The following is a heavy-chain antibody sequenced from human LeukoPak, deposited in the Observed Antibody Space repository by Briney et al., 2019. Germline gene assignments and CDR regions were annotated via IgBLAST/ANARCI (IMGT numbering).Heavy chain of an antibody. D-gene: IGHD3-10*01. CDR3: AKFVNYGSYYYYYYIDV. V-gene: IGHV3-23*01. CDR2: ISESGDTT. J-gene: IGHJ6*03. Sequence: GSLRLSCAASGFTFSSYSMNWVRQAPGKGLEWVSTISESGDTTYYADSVKGRFTISRDNSKNTLYLQMNSLRAGDTAVYYCAKFVNYGSYYYYYYIDVWGKGTTVAVSS. CDR1: GFTFSSYS.